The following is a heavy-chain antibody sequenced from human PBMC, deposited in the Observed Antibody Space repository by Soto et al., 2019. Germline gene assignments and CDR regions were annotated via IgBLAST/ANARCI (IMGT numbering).Heavy chain of an antibody. CDR2: IRSKAYGGTT. V-gene: IGHV3-49*03. Sequence: GGSLRLSCTASGFTFGDYAMSWFRQAAGKGLEWGGLIRSKAYGGTTEYAASVKGRFTISRDDSKSIAYMQMNSLKTEDTAVYYCARALRYCSSSACYFAFDIWGRGTLVTVSS. CDR1: GFTFGDYA. CDR3: ARALRYCSSSACYFAFDI. J-gene: IGHJ3*02. D-gene: IGHD2-2*01.